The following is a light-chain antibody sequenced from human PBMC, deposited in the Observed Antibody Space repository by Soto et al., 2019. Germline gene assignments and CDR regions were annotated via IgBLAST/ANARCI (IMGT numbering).Light chain of an antibody. CDR2: RTL. CDR3: QQYADSPVT. Sequence: EIVLTQSPGFLSVSPGERATLSCRASQTVRNDYLAWYQHKAGQAPRLLIYRTLSRAAGIPDRFSGSGSGTDFTLTISRLEPEDFAVYFCQQYADSPVTFGGGTKVEIK. CDR1: QTVRNDY. V-gene: IGKV3-20*01. J-gene: IGKJ4*01.